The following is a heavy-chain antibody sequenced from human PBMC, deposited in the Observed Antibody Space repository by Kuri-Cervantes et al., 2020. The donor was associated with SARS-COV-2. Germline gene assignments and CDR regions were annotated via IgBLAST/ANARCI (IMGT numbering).Heavy chain of an antibody. J-gene: IGHJ6*02. D-gene: IGHD3-22*01. CDR2: IIPILGIA. Sequence: SVKVSCKASGGTFSSYTIFWVRQAPGQGLEWMGGIIPILGIANYAQKFQGRVTITADKSTSTAYIELSSLRSEDTAVYYCATYYYDSSGYKAPYYYYGMDVWGQGTTVTVSS. CDR3: ATYYYDSSGYKAPYYYYGMDV. CDR1: GGTFSSYT. V-gene: IGHV1-69*10.